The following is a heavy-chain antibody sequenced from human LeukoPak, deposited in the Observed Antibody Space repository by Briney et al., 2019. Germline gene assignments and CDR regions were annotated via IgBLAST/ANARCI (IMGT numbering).Heavy chain of an antibody. CDR1: GGSISSGSYY. V-gene: IGHV4-61*02. CDR3: ARGTNYYYYYMDV. Sequence: SQTLSLTCTVSGGSISSGSYYWSWIRQPAGKGLEWIGRIYTSGSTNYNPSLKSRVTISVDTSKNQFSLKLRSVTAADTAVYYCARGTNYYYYYMDVWGKGTTVTVSS. J-gene: IGHJ6*03. CDR2: IYTSGST.